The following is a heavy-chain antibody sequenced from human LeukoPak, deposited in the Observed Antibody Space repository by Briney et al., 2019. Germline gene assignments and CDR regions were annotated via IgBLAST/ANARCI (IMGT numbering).Heavy chain of an antibody. Sequence: PSETLSLTCTVSGGSISSSSYYWGWIRQPPGKGLEWIGSIYYSGSTYYNPSLKSRVTISVDTSKNQFSLKLSSVTAADTAVYYCARDQVSRDGYNWESFDYWGQGTLVTVSS. D-gene: IGHD5-24*01. CDR3: ARDQVSRDGYNWESFDY. CDR1: GGSISSSSYY. CDR2: IYYSGST. V-gene: IGHV4-39*07. J-gene: IGHJ4*02.